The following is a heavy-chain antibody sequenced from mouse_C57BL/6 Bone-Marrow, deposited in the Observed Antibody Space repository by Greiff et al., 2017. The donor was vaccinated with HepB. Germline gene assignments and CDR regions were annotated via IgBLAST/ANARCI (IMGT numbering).Heavy chain of an antibody. Sequence: EVKLQESGPGLVKPSQSLSLTCSVTGYSITSGYYWNWIRQFPGNKLEWMGYISYDGSNNYNPSLKNRISITRDTSKNQFFLKLNSVTTEDTATYYCARDDGNYVAWFAYWGQGTLVTVSA. CDR3: ARDDGNYVAWFAY. J-gene: IGHJ3*01. CDR1: GYSITSGYY. D-gene: IGHD2-1*01. V-gene: IGHV3-6*01. CDR2: ISYDGSN.